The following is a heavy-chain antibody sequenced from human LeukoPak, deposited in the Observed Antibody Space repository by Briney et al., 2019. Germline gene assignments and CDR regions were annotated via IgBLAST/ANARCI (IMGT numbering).Heavy chain of an antibody. V-gene: IGHV3-30*04. Sequence: PGGSLRLSCAASGFTFSSYAMHWVRQAPGKGLEWVAVISYDGSNKYYADSVKGRFTISRDNSKNTLYLQMNSLRTEDTSVYYCARGTVGGFGALFYYYYYMDVWGKGTTVTISS. J-gene: IGHJ6*03. CDR1: GFTFSSYA. D-gene: IGHD3-10*01. CDR3: ARGTVGGFGALFYYYYYMDV. CDR2: ISYDGSNK.